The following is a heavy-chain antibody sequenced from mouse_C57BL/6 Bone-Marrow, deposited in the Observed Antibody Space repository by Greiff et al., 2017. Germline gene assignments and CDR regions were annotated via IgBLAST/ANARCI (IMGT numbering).Heavy chain of an antibody. J-gene: IGHJ1*03. D-gene: IGHD1-1*02. CDR2: INPYNGGT. V-gene: IGHV1-19*01. CDR1: GYTFTDYY. Sequence: EVQLQQSGPVLVKPGASVKMSCKASGYTFTDYYMHWVKQSHGQSLEWIGVINPYNGGTRYNPKFKGKATLTVATSSSTAYMKLISLTSEDSAVYSCARGSRWYFDVWGTGTTVTVSS. CDR3: ARGSRWYFDV.